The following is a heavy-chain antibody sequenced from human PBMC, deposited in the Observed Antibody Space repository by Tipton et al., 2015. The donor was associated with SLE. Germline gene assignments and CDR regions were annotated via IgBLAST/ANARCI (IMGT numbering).Heavy chain of an antibody. D-gene: IGHD2-15*01. Sequence: SLRLSCAASGFTFSSYSMNWVRQAPGKGLEWVSSISSSSSYIYYADSVKGRFTISRDNSKNTLYLQMNSLRAEDTAVYYCAKDRVVVAAGAFDIWGQGTMVTVSS. V-gene: IGHV3-21*04. CDR2: ISSSSSYI. CDR1: GFTFSSYS. J-gene: IGHJ3*02. CDR3: AKDRVVVAAGAFDI.